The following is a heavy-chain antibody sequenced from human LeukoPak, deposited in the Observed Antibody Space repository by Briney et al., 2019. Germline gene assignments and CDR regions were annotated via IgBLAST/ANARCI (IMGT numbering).Heavy chain of an antibody. V-gene: IGHV3-48*03. D-gene: IGHD3-22*01. Sequence: GGSLRLSCAASGLTFSSYQFHWIRQSPGRGLEWVAYTSHSGTTLYYADSVRGRFTISRDNAKNSLYLQMNSLRAEDTAVYYCAREGNYDSSGHYAFDYWGQGTLVTVSS. CDR2: TSHSGTTL. CDR3: AREGNYDSSGHYAFDY. J-gene: IGHJ4*02. CDR1: GLTFSSYQ.